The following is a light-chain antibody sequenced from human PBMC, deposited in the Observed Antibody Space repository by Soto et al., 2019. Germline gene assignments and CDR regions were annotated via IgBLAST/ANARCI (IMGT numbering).Light chain of an antibody. CDR2: SAS. V-gene: IGKV1-39*01. J-gene: IGKJ1*01. CDR3: QQTYSSPWT. CDR1: ESISTF. Sequence: DIQMTQSPSSLSASVGDRVTITCRASESISTFLNWYQQKPGKAPKLLTFSASGLQSGVPSTFSGSGSGADFSLTISSLQPEDFASYYCQQTYSSPWTFGQGTKVDIK.